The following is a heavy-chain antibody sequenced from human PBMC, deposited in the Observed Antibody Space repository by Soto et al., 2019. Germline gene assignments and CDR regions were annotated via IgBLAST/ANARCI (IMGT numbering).Heavy chain of an antibody. D-gene: IGHD3-10*01. Sequence: ASVKVCCEASGDTFTSYGISWVRQAPGQGLEWMGWISAYNGNTNYAQKLQGRVTMTTDTSTSTAYMELSSLRSEDTAVYYCASSRRSYGSGSYGDYWGQGTLVTVSS. CDR3: ASSRRSYGSGSYGDY. CDR2: ISAYNGNT. CDR1: GDTFTSYG. J-gene: IGHJ4*02. V-gene: IGHV1-18*01.